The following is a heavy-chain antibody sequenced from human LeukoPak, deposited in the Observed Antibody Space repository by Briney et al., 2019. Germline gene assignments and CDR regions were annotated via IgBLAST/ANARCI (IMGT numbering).Heavy chain of an antibody. V-gene: IGHV3-21*01. J-gene: IGHJ4*02. Sequence: PGGSLRLSCAASGFTFSSYSMNWVRQAPGKGLEWVSSISSSSSYIYYADSVKGRFTISRDNAKNSLYLQMNSLRAEDTAVYYCARHSDYDILTGPSDYWGQGTLVTVSS. D-gene: IGHD3-9*01. CDR2: ISSSSSYI. CDR3: ARHSDYDILTGPSDY. CDR1: GFTFSSYS.